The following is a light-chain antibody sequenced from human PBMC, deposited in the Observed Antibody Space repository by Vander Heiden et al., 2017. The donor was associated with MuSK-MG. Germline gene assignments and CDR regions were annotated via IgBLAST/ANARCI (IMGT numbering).Light chain of an antibody. CDR3: QQSYSTIT. J-gene: IGKJ4*01. CDR1: QSISSY. CDR2: AAS. Sequence: DIQMTQSPSSLSASVGDRVTITCRASQSISSYLNWYQQKPVKAPKLLIYAASSVQTGVPSRFSGRGYGTDFTLTSSRLQNEDFATYYGQQSYSTITFGGGTKVEIK. V-gene: IGKV1-39*01.